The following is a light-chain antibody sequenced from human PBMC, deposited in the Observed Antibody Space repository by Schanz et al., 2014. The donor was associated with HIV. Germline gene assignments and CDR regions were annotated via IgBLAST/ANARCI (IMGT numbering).Light chain of an antibody. CDR2: DVS. J-gene: IGLJ1*01. Sequence: QSALTQPPSASGSPGQSVTISCTGTDRDIDTNNFVSWYQQHPGKAPKLIIHDVSTRPSAVPDRFSGSKSGNTASLTVSGLQAEDEADYYCSSFSTSDTPIFGTGTKLTVL. CDR1: DRDIDTNNF. CDR3: SSFSTSDTPI. V-gene: IGLV2-8*01.